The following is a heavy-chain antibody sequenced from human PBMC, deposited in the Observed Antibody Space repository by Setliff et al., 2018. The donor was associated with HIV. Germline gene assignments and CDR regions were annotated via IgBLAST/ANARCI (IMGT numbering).Heavy chain of an antibody. CDR1: GGSISRSSYY. D-gene: IGHD1-7*01. Sequence: SETLSLTCTVSGGSISRSSYYWGWIRQPPGKGLEWIGSIYYSGSTYYNPSLKSRVTISVDTSKNQFSLKLSSVTAADTAVYYCARVEIMELRGNWFDPWGQGTRVTVSS. CDR3: ARVEIMELRGNWFDP. V-gene: IGHV4-39*01. J-gene: IGHJ5*02. CDR2: IYYSGST.